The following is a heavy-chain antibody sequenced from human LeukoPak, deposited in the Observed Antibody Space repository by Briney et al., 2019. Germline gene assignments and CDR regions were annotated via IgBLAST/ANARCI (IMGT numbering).Heavy chain of an antibody. Sequence: ASVKVSCKASGYTFTSYAMHWVRQAPGQRLEWMGWINAGNGNTKYSQKFQGRVTITRDTSTSTAYMELSSLRSEDTAVYYCASGTRPYDISPFSDYWGQGTLVTVSS. CDR3: ASGTRPYDISPFSDY. J-gene: IGHJ4*02. CDR2: INAGNGNT. CDR1: GYTFTSYA. V-gene: IGHV1-3*01. D-gene: IGHD3-22*01.